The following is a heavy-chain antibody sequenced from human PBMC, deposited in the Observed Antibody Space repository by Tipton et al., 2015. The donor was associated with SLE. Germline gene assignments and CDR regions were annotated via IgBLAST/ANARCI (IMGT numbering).Heavy chain of an antibody. V-gene: IGHV3-7*05. CDR3: AKDIGSGSPDYFDY. CDR1: GFTFSNYW. CDR2: IKQDGSEK. D-gene: IGHD3-10*01. Sequence: SLRLSCAASGFTFSNYWMSWVRQAPGKGLEWVANIKQDGSEKYYVDSVKGRFTISRDNAKNSLYLQMNSLRAEDTAVYYCAKDIGSGSPDYFDYWGQGTLVTVSS. J-gene: IGHJ4*02.